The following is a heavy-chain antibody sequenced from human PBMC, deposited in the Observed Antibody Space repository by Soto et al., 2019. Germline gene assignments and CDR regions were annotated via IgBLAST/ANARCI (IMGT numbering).Heavy chain of an antibody. CDR2: IYPGDSET. CDR3: ARHRRAIVATNDPLAI. Sequence: GESLKISFQASGNDDFDMYWIAWVRQTSGRGLEWIGIIYPGDSETTYSPSFQGRVTFSADKSTRTAYLQWSGLKASDSATYYCARHRRAIVATNDPLAIWGQGTKVTVSS. D-gene: IGHD5-12*01. J-gene: IGHJ3*02. CDR1: GNDDFDMYW. V-gene: IGHV5-51*01.